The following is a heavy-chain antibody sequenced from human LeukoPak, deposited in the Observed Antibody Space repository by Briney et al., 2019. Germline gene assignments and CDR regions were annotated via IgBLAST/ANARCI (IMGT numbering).Heavy chain of an antibody. D-gene: IGHD3-22*01. CDR3: ARALFYYDSSGYIDY. V-gene: IGHV3-53*01. J-gene: IGHJ4*02. Sequence: GGSLRLSCAASGFTVGSNYMSWVRQAPGKGLEWVSVIYSGGTTNYADSVTGRFTISRDNSKNTLYLQMNILRAEDTAVYYCARALFYYDSSGYIDYWGQGTLVTVSS. CDR1: GFTVGSNY. CDR2: IYSGGTT.